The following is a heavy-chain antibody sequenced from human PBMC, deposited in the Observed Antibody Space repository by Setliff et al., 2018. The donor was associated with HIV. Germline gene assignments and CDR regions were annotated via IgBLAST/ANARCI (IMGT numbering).Heavy chain of an antibody. Sequence: PSETLSLTCAVSGYSISSGYYWGWIRQPPGKGLEWIGSIYHSGSTYYNPSLKSRVTISVDTSKNQFSLKLSSVTAADTAVYYCARPGKAYDSSGYWGYWGQGTLVTVS. D-gene: IGHD3-22*01. CDR1: GYSISSGYY. CDR2: IYHSGST. J-gene: IGHJ4*02. V-gene: IGHV4-38-2*01. CDR3: ARPGKAYDSSGYWGY.